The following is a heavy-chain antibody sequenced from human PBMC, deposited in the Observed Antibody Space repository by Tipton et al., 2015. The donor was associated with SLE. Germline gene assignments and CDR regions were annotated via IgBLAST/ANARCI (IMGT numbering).Heavy chain of an antibody. Sequence: TLSLTCTVSGGSISSSSYYWGWIRQPPGKGLEWIGSIYYSGSTYYNPSLKSRVTISVDTSKNQFSLKLSSVTAADTAVYYCARGGRGAKTDYWGQGTLVTVSS. D-gene: IGHD3-10*01. CDR1: GGSISSSSYY. CDR2: IYYSGST. V-gene: IGHV4-39*07. J-gene: IGHJ4*02. CDR3: ARGGRGAKTDY.